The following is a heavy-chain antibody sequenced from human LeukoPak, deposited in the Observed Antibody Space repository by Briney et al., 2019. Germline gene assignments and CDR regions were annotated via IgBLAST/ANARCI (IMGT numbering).Heavy chain of an antibody. J-gene: IGHJ4*02. D-gene: IGHD2-15*01. CDR3: ASCSGGSCQPDY. CDR2: INHSGST. Sequence: SETLSLTCAVYGGSFSGYYWSWIRQPPGKGLEWIGEINHSGSTNYNPPLKSRVTISVDTSKNQFSLKLSSVTAADTAVYYCASCSGGSCQPDYWGQGTLVTVSS. CDR1: GGSFSGYY. V-gene: IGHV4-34*01.